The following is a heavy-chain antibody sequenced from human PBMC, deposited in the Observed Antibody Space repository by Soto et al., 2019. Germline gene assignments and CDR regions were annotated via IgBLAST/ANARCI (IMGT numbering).Heavy chain of an antibody. CDR2: IIPIFGTA. Sequence: SVKVSCKASGGTLSSYAISWVRQAPGQGPGWMGGIIPIFGTANYAQKFQGRVTITADESTSTAYMELSSLRSEDTAVYYCARASPDYYDSSGYWMGYYYYYGMDVWGQGTTVTVSS. J-gene: IGHJ6*02. D-gene: IGHD3-22*01. CDR3: ARASPDYYDSSGYWMGYYYYYGMDV. V-gene: IGHV1-69*13. CDR1: GGTLSSYA.